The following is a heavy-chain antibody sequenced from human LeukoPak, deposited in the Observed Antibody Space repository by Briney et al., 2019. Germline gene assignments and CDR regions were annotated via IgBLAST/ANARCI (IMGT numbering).Heavy chain of an antibody. V-gene: IGHV3-23*01. D-gene: IGHD6-13*01. J-gene: IGHJ5*02. CDR1: GFTFSSYA. CDR2: IRGSGGST. Sequence: GGSLRLSCAVSGFTFSSYAMSWVSQAPGKGLEWVSAIRGSGGSTYYADFVKGRFTISRDNSKNTLYLQMNCLRAEDTAVYYGAKYPPGGQQLVSNNWFDPWGQGTLVTVSS. CDR3: AKYPPGGQQLVSNNWFDP.